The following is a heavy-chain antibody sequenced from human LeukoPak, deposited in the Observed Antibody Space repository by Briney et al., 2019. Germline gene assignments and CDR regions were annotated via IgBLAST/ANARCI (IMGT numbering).Heavy chain of an antibody. CDR1: GFTVSSNY. CDR2: IYSGGSS. J-gene: IGHJ6*02. D-gene: IGHD3-10*01. CDR3: ASPLWFGDRRGMDV. V-gene: IGHV3-66*01. Sequence: GGSLRLSCAASGFTVSSNYMSWVRQAPGKGLEWVSVIYSGGSSYYADSVKGRFTISRDNSKNTLYLQMNSLRAEDTAVYYCASPLWFGDRRGMDVWGQGTTVTVSS.